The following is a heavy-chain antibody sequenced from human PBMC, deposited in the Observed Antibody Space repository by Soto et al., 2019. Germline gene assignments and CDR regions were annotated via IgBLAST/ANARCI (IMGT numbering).Heavy chain of an antibody. CDR1: GFTFSSYG. V-gene: IGHV3-33*01. Sequence: PGGSLRLSCAASGFTFSSYGMHWVRQAPGKGLEWVAVIWYDGSNKYYADSVKGRFTISRDNSKNTLYLQMNSLRAEDTAVYYCARPLFAYGSGSYYPFDYWGQGTLVTVSS. J-gene: IGHJ4*02. D-gene: IGHD3-10*01. CDR2: IWYDGSNK. CDR3: ARPLFAYGSGSYYPFDY.